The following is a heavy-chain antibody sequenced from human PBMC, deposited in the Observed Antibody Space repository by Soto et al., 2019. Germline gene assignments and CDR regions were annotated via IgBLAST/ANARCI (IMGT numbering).Heavy chain of an antibody. CDR2: IYPGDSDT. D-gene: IGHD3-3*01. CDR1: GYSFTSYW. V-gene: IGHV5-51*01. Sequence: PGESLKISCKGSGYSFTSYWIGWVRQMPGKGLEWMGIIYPGDSDTRYSPSFQGQVTISADKSISTAYLQWSSLKASDTAMYYCARFRGEYYDFWSGYRSNQYYYMDVWGKGTTVTVSS. J-gene: IGHJ6*03. CDR3: ARFRGEYYDFWSGYRSNQYYYMDV.